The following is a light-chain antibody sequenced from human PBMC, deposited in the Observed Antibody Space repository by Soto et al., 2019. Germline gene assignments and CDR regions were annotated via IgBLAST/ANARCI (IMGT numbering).Light chain of an antibody. CDR2: ATS. Sequence: EIVLTQSPGTLSLYPGERVTLSCRASQSVSSNYLAWYQQKPGQAPRLLIYATSSRATGIPDRFSGSGSGTDFTLTINRLEPEDFAVYYCQQYGNSPRYSFVQGTRLEIK. CDR1: QSVSSNY. V-gene: IGKV3-20*01. J-gene: IGKJ2*03. CDR3: QQYGNSPRYS.